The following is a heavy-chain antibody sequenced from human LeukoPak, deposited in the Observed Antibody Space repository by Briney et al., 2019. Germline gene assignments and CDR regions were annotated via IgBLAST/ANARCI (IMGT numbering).Heavy chain of an antibody. CDR1: GGCISSSNW. J-gene: IGHJ4*02. V-gene: IGHV4-4*02. Sequence: SGTLSLTCAVSGGCISSSNWWSWVRQPPGKGLEWIGEIYHSGSTNYNPSLKSRVTISVDKSKNQFSLKLSSVTAADTAVYYCARDLGRGYTYYYGSGSYFFVWGQGTLVTVSS. CDR2: IYHSGST. D-gene: IGHD3-10*01. CDR3: ARDLGRGYTYYYGSGSYFFV.